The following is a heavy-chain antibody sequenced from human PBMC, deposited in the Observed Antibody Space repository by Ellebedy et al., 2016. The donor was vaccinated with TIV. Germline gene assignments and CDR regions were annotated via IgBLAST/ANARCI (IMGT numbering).Heavy chain of an antibody. D-gene: IGHD2-15*01. CDR1: GGSISGSSYY. CDR3: ARVFCSGGSCTNAFDY. J-gene: IGHJ4*02. V-gene: IGHV4-39*07. Sequence: MPSETLSLTCTVSGGSISGSSYYWGWIRQPPGKGLEWIGSIYYSGSPYYNPSLKSRVTTSVDMFKNQFSLKLSSVTAADTAVYYCARVFCSGGSCTNAFDYWGQGSLVTVSS. CDR2: IYYSGSP.